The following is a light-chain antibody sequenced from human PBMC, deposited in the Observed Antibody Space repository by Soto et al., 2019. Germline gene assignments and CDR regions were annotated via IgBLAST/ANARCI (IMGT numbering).Light chain of an antibody. CDR3: QQSYTRT. J-gene: IGKJ1*01. V-gene: IGKV1-39*01. Sequence: DIQLTQSPSPLSASVGDRVSISCRASQSISNYLNWYQQKPGKAPKVLIFAASELQSGVPSRFSGSGSGTDFTLTISSLQPDDFATYYCQQSYTRTFGQGTRVEL. CDR1: QSISNY. CDR2: AAS.